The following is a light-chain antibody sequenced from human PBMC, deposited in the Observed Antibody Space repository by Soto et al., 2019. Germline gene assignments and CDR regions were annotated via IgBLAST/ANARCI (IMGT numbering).Light chain of an antibody. Sequence: IVLTQSPGTLSLSPGERVTLSCRASQSVTSNYLAWYQQKPGQAPRLLMYGASSRATGIPARFSGSGSATHFTLTISRLEPEDFAVYYCQQYDNSPYTFGQGTKLEIK. CDR3: QQYDNSPYT. CDR2: GAS. CDR1: QSVTSNY. V-gene: IGKV3-20*01. J-gene: IGKJ2*01.